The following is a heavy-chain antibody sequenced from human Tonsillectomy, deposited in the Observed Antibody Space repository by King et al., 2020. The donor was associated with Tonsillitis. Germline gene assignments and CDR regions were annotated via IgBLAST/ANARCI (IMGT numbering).Heavy chain of an antibody. Sequence: QLQESGPGLLKPSGTLSLTCAVSGGSISSRNWGGWVRQPPGKELEWIGEIYQSGTPHYNPSLKSRVTIPVDKSKNQFSLNLTSVTAADTAVYYCSKRPAAVSQYYHMDVWGKGTTVTVSS. CDR3: SKRPAAVSQYYHMDV. D-gene: IGHD2-2*01. V-gene: IGHV4-4*02. CDR2: IYQSGTP. CDR1: GGSISSRNW. J-gene: IGHJ6*03.